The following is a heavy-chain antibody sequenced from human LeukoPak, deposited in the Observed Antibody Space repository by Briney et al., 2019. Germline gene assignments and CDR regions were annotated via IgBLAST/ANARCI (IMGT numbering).Heavy chain of an antibody. Sequence: GRSLRLSCAASGFTFDDYAMHWVRQAPGKGLEWVSGISWNSGSIGYADSVKGRFTISRDNAKNSLYLQMNSLRAEDTALYYCAKVRLERRAGGDEAFDIWGQGTMVTVSS. CDR1: GFTFDDYA. D-gene: IGHD1-1*01. CDR2: ISWNSGSI. V-gene: IGHV3-9*01. J-gene: IGHJ3*02. CDR3: AKVRLERRAGGDEAFDI.